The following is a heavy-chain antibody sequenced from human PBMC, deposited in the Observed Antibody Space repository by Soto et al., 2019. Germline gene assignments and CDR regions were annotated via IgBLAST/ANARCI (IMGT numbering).Heavy chain of an antibody. D-gene: IGHD4-17*01. CDR2: IYYTGST. V-gene: IGHV4-30-4*01. CDR3: ARIHFGDEPSYYYYGMDV. Sequence: PSETLYLTCTDSGGSFSSGDYYWSWVRQPPGKGLEWIGYIYYTGSTFNNPSLKSRVSISIDTSKTQFSLKLSSVTAADTAVYYCARIHFGDEPSYYYYGMDVWGQGTTVTVSS. J-gene: IGHJ6*02. CDR1: GGSFSSGDYY.